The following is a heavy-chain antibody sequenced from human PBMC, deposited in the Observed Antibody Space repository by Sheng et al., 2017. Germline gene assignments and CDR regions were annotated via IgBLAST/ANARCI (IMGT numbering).Heavy chain of an antibody. CDR2: INSLSTSI. Sequence: EVQLVESGGGLVKPRGSLRLSCEASGFTFSIYPMSWVRQAPGKGLQWLSTINSLSTSIYYADSVKGRFTISRDNAKNSLFLQLSSLRVEDTAAYYCVQGNCGSDCYRRWGHGTLVTVSS. D-gene: IGHD2-21*01. CDR3: VQGNCGSDCYRR. V-gene: IGHV3-21*01. J-gene: IGHJ4*01. CDR1: GFTFSIYP.